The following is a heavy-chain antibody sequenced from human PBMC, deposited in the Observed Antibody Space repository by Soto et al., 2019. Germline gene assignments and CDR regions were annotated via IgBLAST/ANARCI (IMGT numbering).Heavy chain of an antibody. CDR3: AREGDNWFDP. V-gene: IGHV1-69*13. J-gene: IGHJ5*02. CDR1: GDTFNSYG. CDR2: VIPKFGIT. Sequence: SVKVSCKASGDTFNSYGITWVRQAPGQGLEWMGGVIPKFGITNYAQKFQGRVTITADESTSTAYMELSSLRSEDTAVYYCAREGDNWFDPWARVTLVTVSS.